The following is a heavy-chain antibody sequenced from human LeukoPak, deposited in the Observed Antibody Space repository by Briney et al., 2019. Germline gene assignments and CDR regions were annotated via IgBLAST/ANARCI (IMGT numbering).Heavy chain of an antibody. Sequence: SLRLSCAASXXXXXXXXMSXVXQAPGKGLEGVSVIYSGGSTYYADSVKGRFTISRDNSKNTLYLQMNSLRAEDTAVYYCARDLFAWGQGTLVTVSS. CDR1: XXXXXXXX. V-gene: IGHV3-53*01. CDR3: ARDLFA. CDR2: IYSGGST. J-gene: IGHJ5*02.